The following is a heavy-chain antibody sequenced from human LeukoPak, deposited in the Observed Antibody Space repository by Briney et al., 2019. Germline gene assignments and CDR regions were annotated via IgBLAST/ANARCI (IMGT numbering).Heavy chain of an antibody. CDR1: GGSISSSIYY. CDR3: ARPDSGNSSLDY. D-gene: IGHD3-10*01. V-gene: IGHV4-39*02. Sequence: SETLSLTCTVSGGSISSSIYYRGWIRQPPGKGLEWIGSIYYCGRTYYNPTLQSRVTISVDTSKNHLSLKLSSVTAADTAVYYCARPDSGNSSLDYWGQGTLVTVSS. CDR2: IYYCGRT. J-gene: IGHJ4*02.